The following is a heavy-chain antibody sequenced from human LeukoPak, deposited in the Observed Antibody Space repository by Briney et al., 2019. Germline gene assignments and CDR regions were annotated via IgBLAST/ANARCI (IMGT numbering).Heavy chain of an antibody. D-gene: IGHD6-19*01. J-gene: IGHJ4*02. CDR1: GGSISSSNYY. CDR2: IYYSGST. Sequence: PSETLSLTCTVSGGSISSSNYYWGWIRQPPGKGLEWIGSIYYSGSTYYNPSLKSRVTISVDTSKNQFSLKLSSVTAADTAAYYCARQIKAYSSGWYDYFDYWGQGTLVTVSS. V-gene: IGHV4-39*01. CDR3: ARQIKAYSSGWYDYFDY.